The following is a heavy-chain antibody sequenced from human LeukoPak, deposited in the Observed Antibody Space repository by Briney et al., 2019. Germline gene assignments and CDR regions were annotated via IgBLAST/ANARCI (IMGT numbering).Heavy chain of an antibody. D-gene: IGHD2-21*02. CDR2: IKQDGSEK. CDR3: ARDRFAYCGGDCYFGAFDI. CDR1: GFXFSSYW. V-gene: IGHV3-7*04. J-gene: IGHJ3*02. Sequence: GGSLRLSCAASGFXFSSYWISWVRQAPGKGLEWVANIKQDGSEKYYVDSVKGRFTISRDNAKNSLYLQMNSLRAEDTAVYYCARDRFAYCGGDCYFGAFDIWGQGTMVTASS.